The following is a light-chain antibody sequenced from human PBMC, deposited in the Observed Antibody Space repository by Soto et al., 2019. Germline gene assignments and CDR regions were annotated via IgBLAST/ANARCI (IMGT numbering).Light chain of an antibody. Sequence: QSALTQPASVSGSPGQSITISCTGTSSDIGAYDYVSWYQQHPGKAPELMIYEVFRRPSGISDRFSGSKSGNTASLTISGLQAEDEADYYCCSYTTTSTFVFGGGTKVTVL. CDR1: SSDIGAYDY. J-gene: IGLJ2*01. CDR3: CSYTTTSTFV. V-gene: IGLV2-14*03. CDR2: EVF.